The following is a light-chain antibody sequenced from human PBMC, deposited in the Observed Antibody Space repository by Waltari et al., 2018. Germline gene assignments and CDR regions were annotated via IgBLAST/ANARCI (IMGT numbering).Light chain of an antibody. V-gene: IGKV1-5*03. CDR2: EAS. CDR3: QQYNSYSLLT. J-gene: IGKJ4*01. Sequence: DIRMTQSPSTLSASAGDRVFISCRASQSISKWLAWYQQKPGKAPKLLIYEASTLQSGVPSRFSGTGSGTDFTLTISSLQPDDFATYYCQQYNSYSLLTFGGGTKVEIK. CDR1: QSISKW.